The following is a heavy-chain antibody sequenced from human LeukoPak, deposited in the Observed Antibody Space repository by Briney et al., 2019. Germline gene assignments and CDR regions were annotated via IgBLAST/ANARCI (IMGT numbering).Heavy chain of an antibody. V-gene: IGHV1-69*04. CDR3: ASLGIEMATTVDY. J-gene: IGHJ4*02. CDR2: IIPILGIA. Sequence: ASVKVSCKASGGTFISYAISWVRQAPGQGLEWMGRIIPILGIANYAQKFQGRVTITADKSTSTAYMELSSLRSEDTAVYYCASLGIEMATTVDYWGQGTLVTVSS. CDR1: GGTFISYA. D-gene: IGHD5-24*01.